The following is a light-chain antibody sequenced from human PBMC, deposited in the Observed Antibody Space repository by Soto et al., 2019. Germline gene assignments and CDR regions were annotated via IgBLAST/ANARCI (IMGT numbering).Light chain of an antibody. CDR1: NIESKS. V-gene: IGLV3-21*02. Sequence: SYELTQPPSGSVAPGQTARITGWGNNIESKSVHWYQQRPGQAPVLVLYDDGNRPPGIPERLSGSNSGSTATLTISSVEASDEAEYFCQVWDIRSDQYLFGPGTKVIVL. CDR3: QVWDIRSDQYL. CDR2: DDG. J-gene: IGLJ1*01.